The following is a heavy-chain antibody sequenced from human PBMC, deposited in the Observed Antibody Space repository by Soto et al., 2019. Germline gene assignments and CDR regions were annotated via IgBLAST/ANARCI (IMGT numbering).Heavy chain of an antibody. CDR1: GYTFTSYG. Sequence: ASVKVSCKASGYTFTSYGISWVRQAPGQGLEWMGWISAYNGNTNYAQKLQGRVTMTTDTSTSTAYMELRSLRSDDTAVYYCARAPYSSTSFFFDYWGQGALVTVSS. J-gene: IGHJ4*02. D-gene: IGHD6-6*01. CDR2: ISAYNGNT. V-gene: IGHV1-18*01. CDR3: ARAPYSSTSFFFDY.